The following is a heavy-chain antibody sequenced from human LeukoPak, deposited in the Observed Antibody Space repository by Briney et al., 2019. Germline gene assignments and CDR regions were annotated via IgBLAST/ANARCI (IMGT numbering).Heavy chain of an antibody. V-gene: IGHV3-11*03. D-gene: IGHD3-10*01. CDR1: AFTFSDYY. J-gene: IGHJ3*02. Sequence: GGSLRLSCAASAFTFSDYYMSWIRQAPGKGLEWVSYISTGSHYTNYADSVKGRFTISRDDARNSLFLQINSLRAEDMAVYYCARFYGLGTWIDAFDIWGQGTMVSVST. CDR2: ISTGSHYT. CDR3: ARFYGLGTWIDAFDI.